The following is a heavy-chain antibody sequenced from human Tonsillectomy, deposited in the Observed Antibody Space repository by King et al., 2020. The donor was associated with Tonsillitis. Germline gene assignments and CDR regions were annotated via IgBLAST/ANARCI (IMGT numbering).Heavy chain of an antibody. CDR2: IYCGDSDT. CDR3: VRVAALSWSSWFDP. Sequence: VQLVEAGAEVKKPGESLKISCKGSGYRFTNYWIGWVRQMPGKGLEWMGIIYCGDSDTRYSPSFQGQVTISADKTISTAYLQWSSLKASDTAMYYCVRVAALSWSSWFDPWGQGTLVTVSS. D-gene: IGHD6-25*01. V-gene: IGHV5-51*01. J-gene: IGHJ5*02. CDR1: GYRFTNYW.